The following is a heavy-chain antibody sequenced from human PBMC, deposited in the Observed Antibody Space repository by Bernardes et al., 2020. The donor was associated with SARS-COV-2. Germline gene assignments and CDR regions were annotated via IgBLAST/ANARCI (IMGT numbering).Heavy chain of an antibody. Sequence: GGSLRLSCAASGFTLRNHHMNWVRQAPGKGLEWLSYISMNSDAIYYADSVQGRFTISRDNVKNSLYLQMNSLRVEDTALYYCTRDSGYGYGMDVWCQGTTVTVSS. J-gene: IGHJ6*02. D-gene: IGHD5-18*01. V-gene: IGHV3-48*01. CDR3: TRDSGYGYGMDV. CDR1: GFTLRNHH. CDR2: ISMNSDAI.